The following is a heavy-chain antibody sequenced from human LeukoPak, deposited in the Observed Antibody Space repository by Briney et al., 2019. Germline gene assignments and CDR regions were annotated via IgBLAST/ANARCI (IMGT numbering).Heavy chain of an antibody. V-gene: IGHV1-18*04. D-gene: IGHD3-10*01. CDR2: ISAYNGNT. J-gene: IGHJ5*02. CDR1: GYTFTSFY. Sequence: ASVKVSCKASGYTFTSFYMHWVRQAPGQGLEWMGWISAYNGNTNYAQKLQGRVTMTTDTSTSTAYMELRSLRSDDTAVYYCARSNFYGSGSYYKFDPWGQGTLVTVSS. CDR3: ARSNFYGSGSYYKFDP.